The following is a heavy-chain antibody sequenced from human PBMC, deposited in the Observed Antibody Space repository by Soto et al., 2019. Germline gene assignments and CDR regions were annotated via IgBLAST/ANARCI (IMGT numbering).Heavy chain of an antibody. V-gene: IGHV2-5*02. CDR1: GFSLSTGGVG. Sequence: QITLKESGPGLVKPTQTLTLTCTFSGFSLSTGGVGVGWIRQPPRKALQRLELIYWDEDKRYSPSLNIRPTITMDTAKNQMFITITYRDPVDTATYYCAHRRGYCSGGSSYSIWVPPWGQGTLITVSS. CDR3: AHRRGYCSGGSSYSIWVPP. CDR2: IYWDEDK. J-gene: IGHJ5*02. D-gene: IGHD2-15*01.